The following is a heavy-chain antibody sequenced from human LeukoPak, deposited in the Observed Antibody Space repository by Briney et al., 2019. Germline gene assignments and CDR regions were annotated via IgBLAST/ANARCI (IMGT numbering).Heavy chain of an antibody. J-gene: IGHJ4*02. CDR1: GFTFSSYA. V-gene: IGHV3-23*01. Sequence: GGSLRLSCAASGFTFSSYAMSWVRQAPGKGLEWVSAISGSGGSTYYADSVKGRFAISRDNSKNTLYLQMNSLRAEDTAVYYCAKVPYYDSSHYWGQGTLVTVSS. D-gene: IGHD3-22*01. CDR3: AKVPYYDSSHY. CDR2: ISGSGGST.